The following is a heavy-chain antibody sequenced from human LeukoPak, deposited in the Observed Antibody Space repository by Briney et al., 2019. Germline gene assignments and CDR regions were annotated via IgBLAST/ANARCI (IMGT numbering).Heavy chain of an antibody. Sequence: GASVKVSCKASGYTFTGYYMHWVRQAPGQGLEWMGWINPNSGGTNYAQKFQGRVTITADESTSTAYMELSSLRSEDTAVYYCAREGLYYYYMDVWGKGTTVTISS. CDR3: AREGLYYYYMDV. J-gene: IGHJ6*03. CDR1: GYTFTGYY. V-gene: IGHV1-2*02. CDR2: INPNSGGT.